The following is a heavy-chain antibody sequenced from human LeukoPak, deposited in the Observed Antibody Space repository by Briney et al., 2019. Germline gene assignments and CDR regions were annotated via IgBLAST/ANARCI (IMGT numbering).Heavy chain of an antibody. Sequence: GGSLRLSCAASGFTFDDYAMHWVRQAPGKGLEWVSGISWNSGSIGYADSVKGRFTISRDNAKKTLYLQMNSLRAEATAIYYCAKEQRAYSGYVVGSCFDPWGQGSLVTVSS. D-gene: IGHD5-12*01. CDR3: AKEQRAYSGYVVGSCFDP. J-gene: IGHJ5*02. V-gene: IGHV3-9*01. CDR2: ISWNSGSI. CDR1: GFTFDDYA.